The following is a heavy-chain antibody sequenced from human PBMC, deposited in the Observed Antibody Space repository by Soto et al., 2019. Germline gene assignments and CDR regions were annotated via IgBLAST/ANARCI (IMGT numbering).Heavy chain of an antibody. CDR1: GFTFSDYY. Sequence: VQLVESGGGLVKPGGSLRLSCAASGFTFSDYYMSWIRQAPGKGLEWVSAISGSGGSTYYADSVKGRFTISRDNSKNTLYLQMNSLRAEDTAVYYCAKSSAGRFDYWGQGTLVTVSS. CDR3: AKSSAGRFDY. CDR2: ISGSGGST. V-gene: IGHV3-23*04. J-gene: IGHJ4*02.